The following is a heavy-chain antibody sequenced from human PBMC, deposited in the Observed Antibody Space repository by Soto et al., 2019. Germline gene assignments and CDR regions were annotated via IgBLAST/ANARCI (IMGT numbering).Heavy chain of an antibody. Sequence: EVQLVESGGGLVQPGGSLRLSCAASGFTVSSHYMSWVRQAPGKGLEWVSVIYSGGSTYYADSVKGRFTISRDNSKNTMYLEMNRLRAEDTAVYYCASISPRITGTKSTFDLLGQGTMVTVSS. CDR3: ASISPRITGTKSTFDL. CDR1: GFTVSSHY. D-gene: IGHD1-20*01. J-gene: IGHJ3*01. CDR2: IYSGGST. V-gene: IGHV3-66*01.